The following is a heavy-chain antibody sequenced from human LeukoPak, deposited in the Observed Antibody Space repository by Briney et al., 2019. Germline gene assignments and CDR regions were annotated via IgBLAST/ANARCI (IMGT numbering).Heavy chain of an antibody. J-gene: IGHJ4*02. D-gene: IGHD5-24*01. CDR1: GYTFTSYY. V-gene: IGHV1-46*04. CDR3: ARPRDGYNPSYYFDY. CDR2: INPSVGST. Sequence: GASVKVSCKASGYTFTSYYMHWVRQAPGQGLEWVGIINPSVGSTSYAPKLQGRVTITADESTSTAYMELSSLRSEDTAVYYCARPRDGYNPSYYFDYRGQGTLVTVSS.